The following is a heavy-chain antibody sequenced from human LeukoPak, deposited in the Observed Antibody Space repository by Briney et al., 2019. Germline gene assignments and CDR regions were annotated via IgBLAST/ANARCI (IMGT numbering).Heavy chain of an antibody. D-gene: IGHD3-16*02. CDR1: GYTFTSYG. CDR3: ARERGDMITFGGVIVPMFDP. CDR2: ISAYNGNT. Sequence: ASVKVSCKASGYTFTSYGISWVRQAPGQGLEWMGWISAYNGNTNYAQKLQGRVTMTTDTSTSTAYMELRSLRSDDTAVYYCARERGDMITFGGVIVPMFDPWGQGTLVTVSS. V-gene: IGHV1-18*01. J-gene: IGHJ5*02.